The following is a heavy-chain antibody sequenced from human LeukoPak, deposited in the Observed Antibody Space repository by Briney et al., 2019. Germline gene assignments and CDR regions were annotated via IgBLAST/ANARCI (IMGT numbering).Heavy chain of an antibody. CDR2: FYYSETI. V-gene: IGHV4-59*01. Sequence: SETLSLTCTVSGDSISSYYWSWIRQPPGKGLEWIGSFYYSETINYNPSLKSRVTISADTSKNQVSLKLSSVTAADTAAYYCARGARHWIQPNYMDVWGKGTTVTVTS. D-gene: IGHD5-18*01. CDR3: ARGARHWIQPNYMDV. CDR1: GDSISSYY. J-gene: IGHJ6*03.